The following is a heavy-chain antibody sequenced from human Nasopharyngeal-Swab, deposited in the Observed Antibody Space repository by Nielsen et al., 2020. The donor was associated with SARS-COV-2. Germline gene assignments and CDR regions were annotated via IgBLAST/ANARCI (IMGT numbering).Heavy chain of an antibody. Sequence: GESLKISCKGSGYSFTSYWIGLVRQMPGKGLEWMGIIYPGDSDTRYSPSFQGQVTISADKSISTAYLQWSSLKASDTAMYYCARQGGPDIVVVPAAGGDYWGQGTLVTVSS. CDR1: GYSFTSYW. CDR2: IYPGDSDT. CDR3: ARQGGPDIVVVPAAGGDY. V-gene: IGHV5-51*01. D-gene: IGHD2-2*01. J-gene: IGHJ4*02.